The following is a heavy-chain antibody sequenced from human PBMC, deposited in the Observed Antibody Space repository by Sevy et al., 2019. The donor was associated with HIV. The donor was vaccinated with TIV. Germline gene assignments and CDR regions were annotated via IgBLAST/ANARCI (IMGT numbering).Heavy chain of an antibody. CDR1: GYTFTSYD. CDR3: ARVYSGYDYYYYYYYGMDV. D-gene: IGHD5-12*01. CDR2: MNPNSGNT. J-gene: IGHJ6*02. Sequence: ASVKVSCKASGYTFTSYDINWVRQATGQGLEWMGWMNPNSGNTGYAQKFQGRVTMTRNTSISTAYMELSSLRSEDTAVHYCARVYSGYDYYYYYYYGMDVWGQGTTVTVSS. V-gene: IGHV1-8*01.